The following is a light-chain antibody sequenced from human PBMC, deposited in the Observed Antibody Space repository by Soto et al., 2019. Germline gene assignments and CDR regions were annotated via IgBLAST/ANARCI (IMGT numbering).Light chain of an antibody. J-gene: IGKJ2*01. CDR3: QQYDTLPPMYT. CDR2: DAS. Sequence: DLQMTQSPSSLSASVGDRVTITCQASQDISNYLNWYQQKPGKAPKLLIYDASNLQTGVPSRFSGSGSGTEFSFTISSLQPEDIATYYCQQYDTLPPMYTFGQGTKVEIK. CDR1: QDISNY. V-gene: IGKV1-33*01.